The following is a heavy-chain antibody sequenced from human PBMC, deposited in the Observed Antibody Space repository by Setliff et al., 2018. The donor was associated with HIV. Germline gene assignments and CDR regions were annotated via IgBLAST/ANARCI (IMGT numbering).Heavy chain of an antibody. Sequence: SETLSLTCTVSGGSISSGNYYWNWIRQHPGKGLEWIGYIYHSGSRYYNPSLRSRVTISVDTSKNQFSLKLTSVTVADTAVYYCARGDIVAVGLDYWGQGTLVTVSS. V-gene: IGHV4-31*03. CDR1: GGSISSGNYY. CDR3: ARGDIVAVGLDY. D-gene: IGHD2-21*01. J-gene: IGHJ4*02. CDR2: IYHSGSR.